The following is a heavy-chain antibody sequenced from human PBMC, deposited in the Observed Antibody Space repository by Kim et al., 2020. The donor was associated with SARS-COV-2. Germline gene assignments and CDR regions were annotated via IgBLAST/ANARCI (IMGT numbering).Heavy chain of an antibody. D-gene: IGHD6-13*01. J-gene: IGHJ6*02. CDR3: AKSAAAGTYYYYGMDV. V-gene: IGHV3-23*01. Sequence: SVKGRFTISRDNSKNTLYLQMNSLRAEDTAVYYCAKSAAAGTYYYYGMDVWGQGTTVTVSS.